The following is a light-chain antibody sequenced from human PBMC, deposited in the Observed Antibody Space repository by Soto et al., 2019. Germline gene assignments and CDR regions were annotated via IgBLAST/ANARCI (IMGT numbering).Light chain of an antibody. J-gene: IGKJ1*01. CDR1: QSVSSY. CDR3: QQYGSSPTWT. Sequence: EIVLTQSPATLFLSPGERATLSCRASQSVSSYLAWYQQKPGQAPRLLIYGASSRATGIPDRFSGSGSGTDFTLTISRLEPEDFAVYYCQQYGSSPTWTFGQGTKA. V-gene: IGKV3-20*01. CDR2: GAS.